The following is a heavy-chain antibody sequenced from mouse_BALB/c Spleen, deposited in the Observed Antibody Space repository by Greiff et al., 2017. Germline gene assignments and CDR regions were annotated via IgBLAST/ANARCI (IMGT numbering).Heavy chain of an antibody. CDR1: GFTFSSYA. D-gene: IGHD1-2*01. CDR3: AREGVITSYAMDD. Sequence: EVMLVESGGGLVKPGGSLKLSCAASGFTFSSYAMSWVRQTPEKRLEWVASISSGGSTYYPASVKGRFTISRYNARNILYLQMSSLRSEDTAMYYCAREGVITSYAMDDWGQGTSVTVSS. J-gene: IGHJ4*01. CDR2: ISSGGST. V-gene: IGHV5-6-5*01.